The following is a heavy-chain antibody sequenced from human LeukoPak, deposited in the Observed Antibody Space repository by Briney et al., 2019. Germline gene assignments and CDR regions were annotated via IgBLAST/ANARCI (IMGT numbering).Heavy chain of an antibody. Sequence: SQTLSLTCVISGDSVSINSAAWNWIRRSPSRGLEWLGRTYYRSKWYYDYSVAVKSRVTINPDTSKNQFSLQLSSVTPGDTAVYYCVRDPVGGSTIFDCWGQGTLVTVSS. CDR3: VRDPVGGSTIFDC. V-gene: IGHV6-1*01. J-gene: IGHJ4*02. CDR1: GDSVSINSAA. CDR2: TYYRSKWYY. D-gene: IGHD1-26*01.